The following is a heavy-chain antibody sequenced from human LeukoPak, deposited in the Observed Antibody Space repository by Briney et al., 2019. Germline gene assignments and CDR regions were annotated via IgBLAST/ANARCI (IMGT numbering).Heavy chain of an antibody. CDR3: ARRPVAATPYYYYYYMDV. J-gene: IGHJ6*03. V-gene: IGHV1-2*02. CDR2: INPNSGGT. CDR1: GYTFTNYG. Sequence: ASMKVSCKTSGYTFTNYGINWVRQAPGQGLEWMGWINPNSGGTNYAQKFQGRVTMTRDTSISTAYMELSRLRSDDTAVYYCARRPVAATPYYYYYYMDVWGKGTTVTVSS. D-gene: IGHD2-15*01.